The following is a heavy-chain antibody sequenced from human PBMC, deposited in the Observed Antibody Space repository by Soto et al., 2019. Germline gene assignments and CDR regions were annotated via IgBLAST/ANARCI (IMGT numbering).Heavy chain of an antibody. CDR3: ARDGSGDGYNFDY. V-gene: IGHV1-69*04. Sequence: SVKVSCKPSGDTFSFYTINWVRQAPGLGLEWMGRVNPILSMSNYAQKFQGRVTMTADKSTSTAYMELRSLRSEDTAVYYCARDGSGDGYNFDYWGQGTLVTVSS. D-gene: IGHD5-12*01. CDR2: VNPILSMS. J-gene: IGHJ4*02. CDR1: GDTFSFYT.